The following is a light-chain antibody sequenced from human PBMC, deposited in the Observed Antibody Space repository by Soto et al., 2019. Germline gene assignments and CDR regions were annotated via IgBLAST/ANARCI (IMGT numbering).Light chain of an antibody. CDR3: QRYNDWPPWT. CDR2: DAS. J-gene: IGKJ5*01. CDR1: QSVSSY. Sequence: EIVGTQSPATLSLSPGERATLSCRASQSVSSYLAWYQQKPGQAPRLLIYDASNRATGVPARFTGSGSGTEFTLTISGLQSEDLAVYYCQRYNDWPPWTFGQGTRLEI. V-gene: IGKV3-15*01.